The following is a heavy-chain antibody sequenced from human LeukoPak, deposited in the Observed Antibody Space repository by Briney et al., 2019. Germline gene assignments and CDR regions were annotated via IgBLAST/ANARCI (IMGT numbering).Heavy chain of an antibody. V-gene: IGHV4-30-4*01. J-gene: IGHJ4*02. CDR3: ARGRNPYYVWGTYRAYFDY. CDR2: IYHSGST. D-gene: IGHD3-16*02. Sequence: PSETLSLTCTVSGGSIGSGDYYWSWIRQPPGKGLEWIGYIYHSGSTYYNPSLTSRVTISVDTSTNQFSLKLTSVTAADTAMYFCARGRNPYYVWGTYRAYFDYWGQGTLVTVSS. CDR1: GGSIGSGDYY.